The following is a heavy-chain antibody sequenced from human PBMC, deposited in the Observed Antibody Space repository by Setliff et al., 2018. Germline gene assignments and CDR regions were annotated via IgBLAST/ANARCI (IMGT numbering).Heavy chain of an antibody. Sequence: SETLSLTCRVSGGSISSGNYYWGLIRQPPGKGLEWVATIYYSGSTYSNPSLKSRLIISVDMSKNQFSLKLNSVTAADTAVYYCARGINTVSWTPKYGGQGTLVTVSS. CDR2: IYYSGST. J-gene: IGHJ4*02. CDR3: ARGINTVSWTPKY. D-gene: IGHD2-2*02. V-gene: IGHV4-39*01. CDR1: GGSISSGNYY.